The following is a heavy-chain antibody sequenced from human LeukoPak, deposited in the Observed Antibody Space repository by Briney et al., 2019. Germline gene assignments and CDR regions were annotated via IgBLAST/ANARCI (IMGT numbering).Heavy chain of an antibody. Sequence: GASVEVSCKTSGYKFTSYGISWVRQAPGQGLEWMGRISGYDGNAEYVEKFQGRVTMTTDTSTNTGYMEVRSLRSDDTAVYYCARDQWEPHFDYWGQGTLVIVSS. D-gene: IGHD1-26*01. CDR1: GYKFTSYG. CDR3: ARDQWEPHFDY. V-gene: IGHV1-18*01. J-gene: IGHJ4*02. CDR2: ISGYDGNA.